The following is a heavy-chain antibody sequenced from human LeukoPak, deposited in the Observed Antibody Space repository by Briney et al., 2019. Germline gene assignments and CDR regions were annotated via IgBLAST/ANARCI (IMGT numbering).Heavy chain of an antibody. CDR3: ARNQQLGGHSYYYYGMDV. D-gene: IGHD3-16*01. CDR1: GFTSIAYA. J-gene: IGHJ6*02. CDR2: ISGGGVTT. V-gene: IGHV3-23*01. Sequence: GGSLRLSCVGSGFTSIAYALTWARQAPGKGLEWVSGISGGGVTTYYADSVKGRFTISRDNSKNTLYLQMNSLRADDTAIYYCARNQQLGGHSYYYYGMDVWGQGTAVTVSS.